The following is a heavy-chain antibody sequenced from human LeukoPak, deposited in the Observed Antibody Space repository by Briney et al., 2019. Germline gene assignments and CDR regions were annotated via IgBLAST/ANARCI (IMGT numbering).Heavy chain of an antibody. CDR1: XXTFSSYA. V-gene: IGHV3-23*01. CDR2: ISGSGGST. J-gene: IGHJ4*02. CDR3: AKDSEYSSSFSDY. D-gene: IGHD6-6*01. Sequence: GGXXXLSCXXSXXTFSSYAMXWVRQAPGKGLEWVSAISGSGGSTYYADSVKGRFTISRDNSKNTLYLQMNSLRAEDTAVYYCAKDSEYSSSFSDYWGQGTLVTVSS.